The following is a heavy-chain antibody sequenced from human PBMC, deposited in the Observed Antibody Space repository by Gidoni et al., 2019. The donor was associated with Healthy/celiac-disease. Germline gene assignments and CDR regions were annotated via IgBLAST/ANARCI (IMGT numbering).Heavy chain of an antibody. CDR2: IYYSGST. J-gene: IGHJ3*02. CDR1: GGSISSYY. Sequence: QVQLQESGPGLVKPSETLSLTCTVSGGSISSYYWSWIRQPPGKGLEWIGYIYYSGSTNYNPSLKSRVTISVDTSKNQVSLKLSSVTAADTAVYYCARDFLQGGELYAFDIWGQGTMVTVSS. CDR3: ARDFLQGGELYAFDI. V-gene: IGHV4-59*01. D-gene: IGHD3-16*01.